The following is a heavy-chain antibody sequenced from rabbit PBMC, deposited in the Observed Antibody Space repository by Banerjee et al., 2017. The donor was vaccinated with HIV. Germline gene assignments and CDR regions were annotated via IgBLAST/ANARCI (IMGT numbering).Heavy chain of an antibody. CDR2: IYAGSSGST. CDR1: GFSFSSSYY. J-gene: IGHJ3*01. Sequence: QSLEESGGDLVKPGASLTLTCTASGFSFSSSYYMCWVRQAPGKGLEWIACIYAGSSGSTYYASWAKGRFTISKTSSTTVTLQMTSLTAADTATYFCASDCAGVDGYGYASHLWGQGTLVTVS. V-gene: IGHV1S40*01. CDR3: ASDCAGVDGYGYASHL. D-gene: IGHD6-1*01.